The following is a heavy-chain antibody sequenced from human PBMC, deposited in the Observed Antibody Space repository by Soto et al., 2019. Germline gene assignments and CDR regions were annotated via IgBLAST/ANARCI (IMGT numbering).Heavy chain of an antibody. CDR3: GRAANSHGWPWDTHDY. V-gene: IGHV1-3*01. Sequence: ASVKVSCKASGYTFTSYAMHWVRQAPGQRLEWMGWINAGNCNTKYSQKFQGRVTITRDTSANTAHMELSSLRSEDTAVYYCGRAANSHGWPWDTHDYWGQGTLDTVSS. J-gene: IGHJ4*02. CDR1: GYTFTSYA. CDR2: INAGNCNT. D-gene: IGHD6-19*01.